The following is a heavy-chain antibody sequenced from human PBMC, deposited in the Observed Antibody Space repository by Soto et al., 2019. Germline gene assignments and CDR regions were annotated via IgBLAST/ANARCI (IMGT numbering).Heavy chain of an antibody. D-gene: IGHD2-2*02. V-gene: IGHV1-18*01. CDR3: ARAIQTDYYYYYYYMDV. J-gene: IGHJ6*03. CDR1: GYTFTSYG. Sequence: QVQLVQSGAEVKKPGASVKVSCKASGYTFTSYGINWVRQAPGQGLEWMGWISAYNGNTNYAQKLQGRVTMTTDTSTSTAYMELRSLRSDDTAVYYCARAIQTDYYYYYYYMDVWGKGTTVTVSS. CDR2: ISAYNGNT.